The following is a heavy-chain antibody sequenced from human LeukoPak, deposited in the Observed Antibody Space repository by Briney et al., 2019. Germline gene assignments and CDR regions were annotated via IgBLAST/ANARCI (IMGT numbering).Heavy chain of an antibody. Sequence: PSETLSLTCTVSGGSISSGGYYWSWIRQHPGKGLEWIGYIYYSGSTYYNPSLKSRVTISVDTSKNQFSLNLSSVTAADTAVYYCARARAAAGTGVFDYWGQGTLVTVSS. J-gene: IGHJ4*02. CDR2: IYYSGST. V-gene: IGHV4-31*03. D-gene: IGHD6-13*01. CDR1: GGSISSGGYY. CDR3: ARARAAAGTGVFDY.